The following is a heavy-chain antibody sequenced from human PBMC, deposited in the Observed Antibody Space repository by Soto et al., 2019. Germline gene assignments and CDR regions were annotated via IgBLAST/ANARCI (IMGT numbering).Heavy chain of an antibody. CDR1: GGSISGGVHS. D-gene: IGHD2-8*01. CDR2: IFDSGST. Sequence: QVQLQESGPGLVKPSETLSLTCTVSGGSISGGVHSWSWIRQPPGKGLEWIGHIFDSGSTYYNPSLKSRLTISVDTSKNQCSLRLSYLTAADTAVYYCAREIMPLTNDSYFDLWGRGTLVTVSS. V-gene: IGHV4-30-4*01. J-gene: IGHJ2*01. CDR3: AREIMPLTNDSYFDL.